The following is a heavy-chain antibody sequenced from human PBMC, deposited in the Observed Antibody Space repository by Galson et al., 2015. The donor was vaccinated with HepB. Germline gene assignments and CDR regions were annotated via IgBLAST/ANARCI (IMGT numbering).Heavy chain of an antibody. CDR1: GASIRDSSYY. V-gene: IGHV4-39*07. J-gene: IGHJ4*02. D-gene: IGHD6-13*01. CDR2: SYSNGIT. CDR3: AREGNIAAAGPQDF. Sequence: ETLSLTCSVSGASIRDSSYYWGWIRQFPGKGLEWVGFSYSNGITYYNPTLKDRVTVSVDTSKNLVSLKLTFVAAADTAIYYCAREGNIAAAGPQDFWGRGTLVTVSS.